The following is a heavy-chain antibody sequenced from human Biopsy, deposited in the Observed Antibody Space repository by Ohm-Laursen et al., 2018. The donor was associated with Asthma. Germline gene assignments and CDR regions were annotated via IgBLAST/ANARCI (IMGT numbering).Heavy chain of an antibody. Sequence: VTLSLTCPVSGVSIRSYYWTWIRQPPGKGLEWIGNIHYSGSTYSNPSLKSRVTISVDTSKKQISLRLSSVIAADTAVYYCAGFCSGGNCPDHWGQGTLVTVSS. J-gene: IGHJ4*02. CDR3: AGFCSGGNCPDH. D-gene: IGHD2-15*01. CDR2: IHYSGST. CDR1: GVSIRSYY. V-gene: IGHV4-59*01.